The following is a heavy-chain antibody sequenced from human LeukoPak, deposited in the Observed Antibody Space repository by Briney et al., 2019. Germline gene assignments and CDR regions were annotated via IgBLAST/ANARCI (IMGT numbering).Heavy chain of an antibody. D-gene: IGHD2-21*01. J-gene: IGHJ4*02. CDR3: ARQGQGPYREERNPFDY. CDR1: GGSISSSSYY. Sequence: PSETLSLTCTVSGGSISSSSYYWGWIRQPPGKGLEWIGSIYYSGSTYYNPSLKSRVTISVDTSKNQFSLKLSSVTAADTAVYYCARQGQGPYREERNPFDYWGQGTLVTVSS. CDR2: IYYSGST. V-gene: IGHV4-39*01.